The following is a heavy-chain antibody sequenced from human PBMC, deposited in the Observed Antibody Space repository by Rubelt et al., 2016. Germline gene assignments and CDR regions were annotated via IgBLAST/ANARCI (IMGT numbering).Heavy chain of an antibody. J-gene: IGHJ4*02. CDR3: ATDSPITGFDFDY. Sequence: GFSVSSYYINWVRQAPGKGLEWVSGIYSGGITYYADSVKGKFSISRDTSVYLQMNSLRAEDTAVYYCATDSPITGFDFDYWGQGTLVTVSS. V-gene: IGHV3-66*01. CDR2: IYSGGIT. D-gene: IGHD1-20*01. CDR1: GFSVSSYY.